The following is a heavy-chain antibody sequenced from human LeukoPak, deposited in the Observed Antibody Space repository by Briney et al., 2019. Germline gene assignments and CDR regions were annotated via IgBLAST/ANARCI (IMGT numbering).Heavy chain of an antibody. CDR1: GGSISSYY. J-gene: IGHJ5*02. D-gene: IGHD4-17*01. CDR2: IYYSGST. Sequence: SETLSLTCTVSGGSISSYYWSWIRQPPGKGLEWIGYIYYSGSTNYNPFLKSRVTISVDTSKNQFSLKLSSVTAADTAVYYCARMTTVTSIRFDPWGQGTLVTVSS. CDR3: ARMTTVTSIRFDP. V-gene: IGHV4-59*01.